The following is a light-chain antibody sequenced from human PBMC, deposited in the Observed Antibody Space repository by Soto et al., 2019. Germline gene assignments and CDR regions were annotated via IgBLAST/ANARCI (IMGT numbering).Light chain of an antibody. CDR3: HHDGTSPPNT. J-gene: IGKJ2*01. CDR2: DTS. V-gene: IGKV3-20*01. Sequence: EIVLTQSPGTLSLSPGERATLSCRASQTLGPKYLAWYQQKPGQAPSLLIYDTSNRATGVPDRFSCSGSGTDFTLTISKLEPEDFAVYYCHHDGTSPPNTFGQGTKLEIK. CDR1: QTLGPKY.